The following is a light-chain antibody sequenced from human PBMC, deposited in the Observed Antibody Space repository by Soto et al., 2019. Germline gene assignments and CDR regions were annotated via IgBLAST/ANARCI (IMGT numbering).Light chain of an antibody. CDR3: QQRSSWPI. CDR1: QDISNY. CDR2: DAS. Sequence: DIQMTQSPSSLSASVGDRVTITCQASQDISNYLNRYQQKPGKAPKLLLYDASNLETGVPSRFSGSGSGTDFTFTIRSLQPEDIALYYCQQRSSWPIFGGGTKVDIK. V-gene: IGKV1-33*01. J-gene: IGKJ4*01.